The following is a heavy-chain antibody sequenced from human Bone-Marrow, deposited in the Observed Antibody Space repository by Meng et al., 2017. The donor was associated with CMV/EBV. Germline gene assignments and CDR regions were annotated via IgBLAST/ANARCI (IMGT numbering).Heavy chain of an antibody. V-gene: IGHV1-69*02. CDR2: IIPILGIA. J-gene: IGHJ5*02. CDR3: ARGYSSSLAVWFDP. CDR1: GGTFSSYT. Sequence: ASGGTFSSYTISLVRQAPGQGLEWMGRIIPILGIANYAQKFQGRVTITADKSTSTAYMELSSLRSEDTAVYYCARGYSSSLAVWFDPWGQGTLVTVSS. D-gene: IGHD6-6*01.